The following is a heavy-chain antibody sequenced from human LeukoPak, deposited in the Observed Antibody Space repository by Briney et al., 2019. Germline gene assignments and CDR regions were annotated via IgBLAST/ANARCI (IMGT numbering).Heavy chain of an antibody. CDR2: IYYSGST. V-gene: IGHV4-31*03. CDR3: ARDRVGYCSSTSCSDGMDV. D-gene: IGHD2-2*01. Sequence: SETLSLTCTASGGSISSGGYYWSWIRQHPGKGLEWIGYIYYSGSTYYNPSLKSRVTISVDTSKNQFSLKLSSVAAADTAVYYCARDRVGYCSSTSCSDGMDVWGQGTTVTVSS. J-gene: IGHJ6*02. CDR1: GGSISSGGYY.